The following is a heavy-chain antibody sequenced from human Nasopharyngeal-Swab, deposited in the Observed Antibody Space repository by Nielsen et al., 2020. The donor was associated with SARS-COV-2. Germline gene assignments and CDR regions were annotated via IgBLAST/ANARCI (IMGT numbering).Heavy chain of an antibody. J-gene: IGHJ5*02. D-gene: IGHD4-17*01. Sequence: SETLSLTCAVYVGSFSGYYWTWIRQPPGGGLEWIGEINHSGSTNYNPSLKSRVTISVDTSKNQFSLKLSSVTAADTAVYYCAGTYGDYVSVWFDPWGQGTLVTVSS. V-gene: IGHV4-34*01. CDR3: AGTYGDYVSVWFDP. CDR1: VGSFSGYY. CDR2: INHSGST.